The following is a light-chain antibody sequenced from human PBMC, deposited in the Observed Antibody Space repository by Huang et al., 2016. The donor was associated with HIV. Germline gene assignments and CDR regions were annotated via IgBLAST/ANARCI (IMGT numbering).Light chain of an antibody. CDR1: QRVSSY. V-gene: IGKV3-11*01. Sequence: IVLTLSPATLSLSPGERATLSCRASQRVSSYLAWYQQQPGQAPRLLINDASNRGTDIPAQLIRCGASTDFTLTISSRVHEDDAVTYCQQRSNWAPITFGGGTKVEIK. CDR3: QQRSNWAPIT. J-gene: IGKJ4*01. CDR2: DAS.